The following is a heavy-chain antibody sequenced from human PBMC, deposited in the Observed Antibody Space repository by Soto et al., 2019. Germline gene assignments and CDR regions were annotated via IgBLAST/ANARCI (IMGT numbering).Heavy chain of an antibody. CDR2: IYRGGST. CDR3: ARDHGDY. CDR1: GSTVSNNY. Sequence: GGSLRLSCAASGSTVSNNYMSWVRQAPGKGLEWVSVIYRGGSTFYADSVKGRFTISRDNSKNTLYLQMNSLRAEDTAVYYCARDHGDYWGQGTLVTVSS. J-gene: IGHJ4*02. V-gene: IGHV3-53*01.